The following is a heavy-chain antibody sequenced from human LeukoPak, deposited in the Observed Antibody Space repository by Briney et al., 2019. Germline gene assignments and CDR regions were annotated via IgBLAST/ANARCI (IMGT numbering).Heavy chain of an antibody. CDR2: INPSGGST. Sequence: ASVEVSCKASGYTFTSYYMHWVRQAPGQGLEWMGIINPSGGSTSYAQKFQGRVTMTRDTSTSTVYMELSSLRSEDTAVYYCARDLGLLWFGELTYWFDPWGQGTLVTVSS. CDR1: GYTFTSYY. V-gene: IGHV1-46*01. CDR3: ARDLGLLWFGELTYWFDP. J-gene: IGHJ5*02. D-gene: IGHD3-10*01.